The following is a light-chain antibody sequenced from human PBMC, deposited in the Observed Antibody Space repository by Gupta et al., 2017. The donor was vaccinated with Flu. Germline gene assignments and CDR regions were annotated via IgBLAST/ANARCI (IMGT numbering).Light chain of an antibody. CDR3: QQYNSYWT. CDR1: KSISCW. Sequence: SPSHLSASVCDRVTSSGRDSKSISCWMEWEQQKPEKAPKLMIYKASRGERGDTFGFGGCGGVTDFTLTSSRRQDDDFANYYIQQYNSYWTFGQGTKVEIK. CDR2: KAS. J-gene: IGKJ1*01. V-gene: IGKV1-5*03.